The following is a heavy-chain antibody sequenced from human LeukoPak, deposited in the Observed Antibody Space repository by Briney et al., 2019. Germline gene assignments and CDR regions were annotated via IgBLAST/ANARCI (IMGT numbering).Heavy chain of an antibody. V-gene: IGHV4-61*01. CDR1: GGSVSSGSYY. J-gene: IGHJ5*02. CDR2: INHSGST. Sequence: SETLSLTCTVSGGSVSSGSYYWSWIRQPPGKGLEWIGEINHSGSTNYNPSLKSRVTISVDTYKNQFSLKLSSVTAADTAVYYCARGRNYCSSTSCYNRSWFDPWGQGTLVTVSS. CDR3: ARGRNYCSSTSCYNRSWFDP. D-gene: IGHD2-2*02.